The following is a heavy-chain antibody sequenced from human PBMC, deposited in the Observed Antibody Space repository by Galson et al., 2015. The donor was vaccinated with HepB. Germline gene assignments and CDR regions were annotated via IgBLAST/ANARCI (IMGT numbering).Heavy chain of an antibody. CDR1: GGSISSYY. J-gene: IGHJ4*02. CDR3: ARWLAVAGTFDY. V-gene: IGHV4-59*01. Sequence: ETLSLTCTVSGGSISSYYWSWIRQPPGKGLEWIGYIYYSGSTNYNPSLKSRVTISVDTSKNQFSLKLSSVTAADTAVYYCARWLAVAGTFDYWGQGTLVTVSS. D-gene: IGHD6-19*01. CDR2: IYYSGST.